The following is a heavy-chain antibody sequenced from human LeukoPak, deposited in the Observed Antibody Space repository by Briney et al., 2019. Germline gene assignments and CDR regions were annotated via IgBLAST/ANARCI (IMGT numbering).Heavy chain of an antibody. D-gene: IGHD3-10*01. Sequence: ASVKVSYKASGYTFTGYYMHWVRQAPGQGLEWMGWINPNSGGTNYAQKFQGRVTMIRDTSTSTVYMELSSLRSEDTAVYYCARGPRITMVRGGQWYYYMDVWGKGTTVTISS. J-gene: IGHJ6*03. CDR1: GYTFTGYY. CDR2: INPNSGGT. CDR3: ARGPRITMVRGGQWYYYMDV. V-gene: IGHV1-2*02.